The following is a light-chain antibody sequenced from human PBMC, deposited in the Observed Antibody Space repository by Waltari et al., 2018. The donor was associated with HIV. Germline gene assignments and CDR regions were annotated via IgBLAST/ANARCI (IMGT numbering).Light chain of an antibody. CDR2: GKN. V-gene: IGLV3-19*01. CDR3: NSGDSSGSVV. J-gene: IGLJ2*01. Sequence: SSELTQDPAVSVALGQTVRITCQGDSLRSYYASWYQQKPGQAPVLVIYGKNNRPSGIPDRLSGSSSGNTASLTITGAQAEEEAVYYCNSGDSSGSVVFGGGTKLTVL. CDR1: SLRSYY.